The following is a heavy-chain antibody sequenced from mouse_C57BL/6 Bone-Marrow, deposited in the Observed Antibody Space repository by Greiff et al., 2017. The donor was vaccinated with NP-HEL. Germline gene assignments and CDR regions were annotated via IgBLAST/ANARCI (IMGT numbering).Heavy chain of an antibody. D-gene: IGHD2-4*01. CDR2: ISNGGGST. CDR1: GFTFSDYY. J-gene: IGHJ3*01. Sequence: EVMLVESGGGLVQPGGSLKLSCAASGFTFSDYYMYWVRQTPEKRLEWVAYISNGGGSTYYPDTVKGRFTISRDNAKNTLYLQMSRLKSEDTAMYYCARQTIYDSLAYWGQGTLVTVSA. CDR3: ARQTIYDSLAY. V-gene: IGHV5-12*01.